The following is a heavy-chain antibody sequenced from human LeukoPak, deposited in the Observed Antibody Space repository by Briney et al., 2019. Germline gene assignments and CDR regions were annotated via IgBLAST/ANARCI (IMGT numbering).Heavy chain of an antibody. CDR3: ARTAAKISHTDLFDY. J-gene: IGHJ4*02. CDR1: GYSISSGYY. V-gene: IGHV4-38-2*01. CDR2: IYHSGST. Sequence: SETLSLTCAVSGYSISSGYYWGWIRQPPGKGLEWIGSIYHSGSTYYNPSLKSRVTISVDTSKNQFSLKLSPVTAADTAVYYCARTAAKISHTDLFDYWGQGTLVTVSS. D-gene: IGHD5-18*01.